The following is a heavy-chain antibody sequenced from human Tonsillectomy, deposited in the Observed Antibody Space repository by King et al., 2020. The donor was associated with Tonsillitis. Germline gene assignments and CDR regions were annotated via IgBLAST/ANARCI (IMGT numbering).Heavy chain of an antibody. CDR2: IYYSGST. CDR3: ARGGGSYFYGNYFYGMDV. Sequence: QLQESGPGLVKPSETLSLTCTVSGGSISDYYWSWIRQPPGKGLEWIGFIYYSGSTNYNPSLKSRVTISVATSKKQFSLKLTSVPAADTAVYYCARGGGSYFYGNYFYGMDVWGLGTTITVSS. V-gene: IGHV4-59*01. D-gene: IGHD1-26*01. CDR1: GGSISDYY. J-gene: IGHJ6*02.